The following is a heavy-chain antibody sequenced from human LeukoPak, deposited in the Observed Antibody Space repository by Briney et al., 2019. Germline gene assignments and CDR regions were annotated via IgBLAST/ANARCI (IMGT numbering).Heavy chain of an antibody. J-gene: IGHJ4*02. Sequence: GGSLRLSCAASGFTFSSYWMSWVRQAPGKGLEWVANIKQDGSEEYYVDSVKGRFTISRDNSKNTLYLQMNSLRAEDTAVYYCANGGGFVIFDYWGQGTLVTVSS. V-gene: IGHV3-7*01. CDR3: ANGGGFVIFDY. CDR1: GFTFSSYW. CDR2: IKQDGSEE. D-gene: IGHD3-16*01.